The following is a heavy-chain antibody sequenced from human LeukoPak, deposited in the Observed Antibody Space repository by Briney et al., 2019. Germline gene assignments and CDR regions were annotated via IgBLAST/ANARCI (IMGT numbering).Heavy chain of an antibody. D-gene: IGHD2-8*01. Sequence: GASVKVSCKASGYTFTSYGISWVRQAPGQGLEWMGWISAYNGNTNYAQKLQGRVTMTTDTSTSTAYMELRSLRSDDTAVYYCARDTHCTNGVCYGYWGQGTLVTVSS. CDR1: GYTFTSYG. V-gene: IGHV1-18*01. CDR2: ISAYNGNT. J-gene: IGHJ4*02. CDR3: ARDTHCTNGVCYGY.